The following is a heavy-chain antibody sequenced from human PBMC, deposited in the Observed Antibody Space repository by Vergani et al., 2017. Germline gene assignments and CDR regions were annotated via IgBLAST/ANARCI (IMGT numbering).Heavy chain of an antibody. CDR2: IYVSGIT. J-gene: IGHJ4*02. V-gene: IGHV4-61*02. Sequence: QVQLQESGPGLVKPSQTLSLTCTVSGASINNDFYYWHWIRQPAGKGLEWIGRIYVSGITDYNSSLQSRVSMSVDTSKNQFSLTLTSVTAADTSVYYCARALYYYDSSGSLDYWGQGTLVTVSS. CDR3: ARALYYYDSSGSLDY. CDR1: GASINNDFYY. D-gene: IGHD3-22*01.